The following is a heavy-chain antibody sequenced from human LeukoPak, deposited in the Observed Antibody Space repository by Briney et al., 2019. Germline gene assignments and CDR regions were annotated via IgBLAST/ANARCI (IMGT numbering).Heavy chain of an antibody. CDR2: INPNSGGT. CDR3: ARDLIADDFWSGYSFDY. J-gene: IGHJ4*02. Sequence: ASVKVSCKASGYTFTGYYMHWVRQAPGQGLEWMGWINPNSGGTNYAQKFQGRVTMTRDTSISTAYMELSRLRSDDTAVYYCARDLIADDFWSGYSFDYWGQGTLVTVSS. V-gene: IGHV1-2*02. D-gene: IGHD3-3*01. CDR1: GYTFTGYY.